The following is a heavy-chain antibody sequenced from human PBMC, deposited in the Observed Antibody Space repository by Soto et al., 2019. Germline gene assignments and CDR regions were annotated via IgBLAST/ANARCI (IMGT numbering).Heavy chain of an antibody. Sequence: QVQLVQAGAEVKKPGASVKVSCKASGYTFTSYAMHWVRQAPGQRLEGMGWSNAGNGNTKYSQKYHGRVTITRDTSASTAYMELSSLRSEDTAVYYCARVSGISVAEVWGQGTLVTVSS. CDR2: SNAGNGNT. D-gene: IGHD6-19*01. J-gene: IGHJ4*02. CDR3: ARVSGISVAEV. V-gene: IGHV1-3*01. CDR1: GYTFTSYA.